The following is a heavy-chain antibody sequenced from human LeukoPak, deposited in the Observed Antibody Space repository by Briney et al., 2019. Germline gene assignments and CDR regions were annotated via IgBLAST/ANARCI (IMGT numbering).Heavy chain of an antibody. J-gene: IGHJ4*02. Sequence: GGSLRLSCSASGFTFSNYWMTWVRQSPGKGLEWVAIIKHDGSGKYCVDSVKGRFTISRDNAKNSLYLQMSSLRAEDTAVYYCARGGHRQKEFWGQGTLVTVSS. CDR2: IKHDGSGK. V-gene: IGHV3-7*03. CDR3: ARGGHRQKEF. D-gene: IGHD3-10*01. CDR1: GFTFSNYW.